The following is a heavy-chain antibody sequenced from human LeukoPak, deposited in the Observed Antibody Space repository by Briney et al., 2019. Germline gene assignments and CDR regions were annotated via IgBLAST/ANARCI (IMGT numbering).Heavy chain of an antibody. V-gene: IGHV3-30*04. Sequence: GGSLRLSCAASGFTFSNYAMHWVRQAPGKGLEWVAVISYDGSNKYYADSVKGRFTISRDNSKNTLYLQMNSLRAEDTAVYYCARGASGPFEYWGQGTLVTVSS. CDR2: ISYDGSNK. CDR1: GFTFSNYA. CDR3: ARGASGPFEY. J-gene: IGHJ4*02.